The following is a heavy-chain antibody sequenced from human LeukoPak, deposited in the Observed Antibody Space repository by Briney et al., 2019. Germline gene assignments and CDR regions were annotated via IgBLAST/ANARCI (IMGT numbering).Heavy chain of an antibody. Sequence: PGGSLRLSCAASGFTFSTYAMSWVRQAPGKGLEWVSAISNSGKSTYYAYSVKGRFTISRDNSKNTLYLQMNSLRAEDTAIYYCAKDPGAYCGGACLNWFDPWGQGTLVTVSS. CDR1: GFTFSTYA. D-gene: IGHD2-21*02. J-gene: IGHJ5*02. V-gene: IGHV3-23*01. CDR2: ISNSGKST. CDR3: AKDPGAYCGGACLNWFDP.